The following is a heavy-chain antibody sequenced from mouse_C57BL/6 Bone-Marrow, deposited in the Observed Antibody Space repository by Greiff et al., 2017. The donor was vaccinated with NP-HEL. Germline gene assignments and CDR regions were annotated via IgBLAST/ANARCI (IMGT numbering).Heavy chain of an antibody. V-gene: IGHV1-15*01. Sequence: QVQLQQSGAELVRPGASVTLSCKASGYTFTDYEMHWVKQTPVHGLEWIGAIDPETGGTAYNQKFKGKAILTADKSSSTAYMELRSLTSEDSAVYYCTRGATVTDYWGQGTTLTVSS. CDR2: IDPETGGT. CDR1: GYTFTDYE. CDR3: TRGATVTDY. D-gene: IGHD2-2*01. J-gene: IGHJ2*01.